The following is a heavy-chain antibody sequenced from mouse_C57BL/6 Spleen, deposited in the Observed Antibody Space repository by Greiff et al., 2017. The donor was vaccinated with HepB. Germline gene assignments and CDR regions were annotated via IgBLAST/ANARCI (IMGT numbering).Heavy chain of an antibody. D-gene: IGHD2-3*01. CDR2: IYPGDGDT. CDR3: ASSDGYYLYYFDY. Sequence: VQRVESGPELVKPGASVKISCKASGYAFSSSWMNWVKQRPGKGLEWIGRIYPGDGDTNYNGKFKGKATLTADKSSSTAYMQLSSLTSEDSAVYFCASSDGYYLYYFDYWAKAPLSQSPQ. CDR1: GYAFSSSW. V-gene: IGHV1-82*01. J-gene: IGHJ2*01.